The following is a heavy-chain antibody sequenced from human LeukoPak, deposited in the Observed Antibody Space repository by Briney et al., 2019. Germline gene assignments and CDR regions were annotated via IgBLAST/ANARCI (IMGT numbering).Heavy chain of an antibody. CDR2: FYYSGST. Sequence: SETLSLTCTVSGASISSYYWSWIRQPPGKGLEWIGYFYYSGSTNYNPSLKSRVTISVDTSKNQFSLKLSSVTAADTAVYYCARGGRSLVAAQFDLWGRGTLVTVSS. V-gene: IGHV4-59*12. D-gene: IGHD2-15*01. J-gene: IGHJ2*01. CDR1: GASISSYY. CDR3: ARGGRSLVAAQFDL.